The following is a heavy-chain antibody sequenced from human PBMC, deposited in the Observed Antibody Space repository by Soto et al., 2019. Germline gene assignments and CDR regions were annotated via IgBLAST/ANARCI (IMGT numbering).Heavy chain of an antibody. V-gene: IGHV2-5*01. D-gene: IGHD3-16*02. J-gene: IGHJ6*02. CDR2: IYWNDDK. CDR3: AHIQHLSPPLKLSYSSYCLDV. CDR1: GFSLNTSEVG. Sequence: QITLKESGPTLVKPTQTITLTCKFSGFSLNTSEVGVGWFRQPPGKAREWLAVIYWNDDKRYSPSLKSRPTLTKYTSKNQVVLTVTNMDPVDTATYFCAHIQHLSPPLKLSYSSYCLDVWGQGTTVTVSS.